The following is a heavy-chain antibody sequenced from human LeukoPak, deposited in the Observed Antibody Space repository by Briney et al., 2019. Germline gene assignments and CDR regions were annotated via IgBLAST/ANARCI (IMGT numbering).Heavy chain of an antibody. CDR3: ARDDGGDFNDAFDI. V-gene: IGHV3-21*01. D-gene: IGHD2-21*02. CDR1: GFTFQYFA. J-gene: IGHJ3*02. CDR2: VTGSATST. Sequence: GGSLRLSCAASGFTFQYFAMNWVRQAPGKGLEWVATVTGSATSTYYADSVKGRFTISRDNAKNSLYLQMSGLRAEDTAVYLCARDDGGDFNDAFDIWGQGTMVTVSS.